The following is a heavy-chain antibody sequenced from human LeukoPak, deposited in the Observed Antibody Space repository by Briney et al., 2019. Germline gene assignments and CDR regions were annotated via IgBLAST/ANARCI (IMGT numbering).Heavy chain of an antibody. CDR1: GFSFGNYW. CDR2: INEDGSEK. V-gene: IGHV3-7*03. Sequence: PGGSLRLSCAASGFSFGNYWMKWVRQDPVKGLEWVANINEDGSEKYYVDSVRGRFTISRDNAKNSLYLQMNSLRAEDTAVYYCAKDRRGSYYPYYFDYWGQGTLVTVSS. D-gene: IGHD1-26*01. J-gene: IGHJ4*02. CDR3: AKDRRGSYYPYYFDY.